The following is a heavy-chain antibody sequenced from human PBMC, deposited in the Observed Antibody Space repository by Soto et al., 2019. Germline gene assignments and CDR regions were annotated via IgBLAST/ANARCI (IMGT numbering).Heavy chain of an antibody. Sequence: QVQVVQSGAEVKKPGASVKVSCKASGYTFIAYAMHWVRQAPGQRLEWMGWINAGNGNTKYSQKFRGRVTITRDTSESPAYMELSSRTSEDTAGYYCARAPARMGYGDGGDDAFDIWGRGTMVAVSS. J-gene: IGHJ3*02. CDR3: ARAPARMGYGDGGDDAFDI. CDR1: GYTFIAYA. CDR2: INAGNGNT. D-gene: IGHD4-17*01. V-gene: IGHV1-3*01.